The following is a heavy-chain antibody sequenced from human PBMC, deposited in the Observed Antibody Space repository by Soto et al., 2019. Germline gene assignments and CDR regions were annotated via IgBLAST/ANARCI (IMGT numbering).Heavy chain of an antibody. CDR3: ARGYCTATICDPWFDP. V-gene: IGHV5-51*01. CDR1: GYAFSSYW. D-gene: IGHD2-8*02. J-gene: IGHJ5*02. CDR2: IYPGDSDT. Sequence: GESLKSSCHGSGYAFSSYWIAWGRQMPGKGLEWMGIIYPGDSDTRYSPSFQGQVTISVDKSITTAYLQWSSLKASDTAMYYCARGYCTATICDPWFDPWGQGTLVTVSS.